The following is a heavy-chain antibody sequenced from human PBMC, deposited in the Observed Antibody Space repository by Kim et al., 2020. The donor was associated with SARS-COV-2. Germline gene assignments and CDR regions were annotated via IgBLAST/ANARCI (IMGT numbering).Heavy chain of an antibody. J-gene: IGHJ4*02. D-gene: IGHD5-12*01. CDR3: ARGNIVATKAGGYY. CDR1: GFTFSSYS. CDR2: ISSSSSYI. Sequence: GGSLRLSCAASGFTFSSYSMNWVRQAPGKGLEWVSSISSSSSYIYYADSVKGRFTISRDNAKNSLYLQMNSLRAEDTAVYYCARGNIVATKAGGYYWGQGTLVTVSS. V-gene: IGHV3-21*01.